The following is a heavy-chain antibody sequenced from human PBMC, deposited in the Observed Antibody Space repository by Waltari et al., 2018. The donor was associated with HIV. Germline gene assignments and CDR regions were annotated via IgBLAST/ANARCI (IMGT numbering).Heavy chain of an antibody. CDR3: ARAYYDSGSNWFDP. D-gene: IGHD3-10*01. CDR1: TFTFTPYW. CDR2: INSDGSST. V-gene: IGHV3-74*01. Sequence: QLVESGGGLVQPGGSLRLSCAASTFTFTPYWLHWVRQAPGKGLVCVSRINSDGSSTSYADSVKGRFTISRDNAKNTLYLQMNSLKVEDTAVYYCARAYYDSGSNWFDPWGQGTLVTVSS. J-gene: IGHJ5*02.